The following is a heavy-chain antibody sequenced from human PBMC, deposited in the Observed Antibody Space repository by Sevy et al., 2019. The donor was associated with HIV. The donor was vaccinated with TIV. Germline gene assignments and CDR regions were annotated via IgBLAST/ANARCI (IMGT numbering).Heavy chain of an antibody. CDR2: IKSKTDGGTT. J-gene: IGHJ6*03. CDR1: GFTFSNAW. D-gene: IGHD3-16*01. V-gene: IGHV3-15*01. CDR3: TTSTFDYYYYMDV. Sequence: GGSLRLSCAASGFTFSNAWMSWVRQAPGKGLEWVGRIKSKTDGGTTDYAAPVKGRFTISREDSKNTLYLQMNSLKTEDTAVYYCTTSTFDYYYYMDVWGKGTTVTVSS.